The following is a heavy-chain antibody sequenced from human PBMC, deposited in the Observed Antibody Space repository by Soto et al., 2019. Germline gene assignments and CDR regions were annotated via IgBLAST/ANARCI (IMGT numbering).Heavy chain of an antibody. V-gene: IGHV3-48*02. D-gene: IGHD3-3*01. Sequence: EVQLVESGGALVQPGGSLRLSCAASGIIFSDYSMNWVRQAPGKGLEWVSYIGSSSSPRYYADSVKGRFTISRDNAKNSLYLQMNSLRDEHTAVYYCARDHDFWSGYSLHYYGLDVWGQGTTVVVSS. J-gene: IGHJ6*02. CDR3: ARDHDFWSGYSLHYYGLDV. CDR2: IGSSSSPR. CDR1: GIIFSDYS.